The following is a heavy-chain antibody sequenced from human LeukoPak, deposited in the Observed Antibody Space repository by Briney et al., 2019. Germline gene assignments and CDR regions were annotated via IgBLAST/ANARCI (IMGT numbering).Heavy chain of an antibody. Sequence: ASVKVSCKASGYTFTSHGINWSRQVPGQGLEWMGWVSGYNGNTDYAQKFQGRVTMTTDRSTNTVYMELRSLRSDDTAVYYCARDRPVMITFGGVIIAAYWGQGTLVTVSS. CDR1: GYTFTSHG. D-gene: IGHD3-16*02. J-gene: IGHJ4*02. CDR2: VSGYNGNT. V-gene: IGHV1-18*01. CDR3: ARDRPVMITFGGVIIAAY.